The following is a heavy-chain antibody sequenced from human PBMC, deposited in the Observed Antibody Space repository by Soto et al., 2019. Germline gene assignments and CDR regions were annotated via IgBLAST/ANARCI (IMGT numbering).Heavy chain of an antibody. V-gene: IGHV3-23*01. CDR3: AKVRDCGGDCLSFDY. D-gene: IGHD2-21*02. J-gene: IGHJ4*02. CDR1: GFTFSSYA. Sequence: PGGSLRLSCAASGFTFSSYAMSWVRQAPGKGLEWVSAISGSGGSTYYADSVKGRFTISRDNSKNTLYLQMNSLRAEDTAVYYCAKVRDCGGDCLSFDYWGQATLVTVSS. CDR2: ISGSGGST.